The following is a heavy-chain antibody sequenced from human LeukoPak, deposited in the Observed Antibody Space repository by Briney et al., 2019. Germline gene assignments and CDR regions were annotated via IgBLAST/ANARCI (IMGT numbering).Heavy chain of an antibody. J-gene: IGHJ6*03. CDR2: IIPISDTA. CDR1: GYTFTSYG. V-gene: IGHV1-69*05. D-gene: IGHD2-2*01. CDR3: ARGLQYQLLKALRYYYMDV. Sequence: ASVKVSCKASGYTFTSYGISWVRQAPGQGLEWMGGIIPISDTADYAQKFQGRVTITTDTSTNTAFMELSRLTSDDTAVYYCARGLQYQLLKALRYYYMDVWGEGTTVTVS.